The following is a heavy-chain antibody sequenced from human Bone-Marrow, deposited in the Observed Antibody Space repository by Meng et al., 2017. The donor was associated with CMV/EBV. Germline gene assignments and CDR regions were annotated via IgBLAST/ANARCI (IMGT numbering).Heavy chain of an antibody. D-gene: IGHD6-13*01. Sequence: SGLGFTRSSMNWIRQAPGKTLEWVSTISSTSSYIYYPTSVQARFTISRDNDKRSMYLQMNSLRAEDTAVYYCTRRRIAAAGTPMFDPWGQGTLVTVSS. V-gene: IGHV3-21*01. CDR1: GLGFTRSS. J-gene: IGHJ5*02. CDR3: TRRRIAAAGTPMFDP. CDR2: ISSTSSYI.